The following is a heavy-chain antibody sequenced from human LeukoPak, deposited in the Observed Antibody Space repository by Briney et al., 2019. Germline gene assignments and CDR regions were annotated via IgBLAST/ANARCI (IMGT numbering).Heavy chain of an antibody. CDR1: GFTFGDYT. V-gene: IGHV3-49*04. J-gene: IGHJ6*02. D-gene: IGHD4-11*01. CDR2: IIGKAYGGTT. Sequence: GRSLRLSCSGSGFTFGDYTLTWVRQAPGKGLEWVAFIIGKAYGGTTEYAASVKGRFTISRDDSKRVAYLQMNSLNTEDTGVYFCTRDRPSYSNYVGDYGMDVWGQGTAVTVSS. CDR3: TRDRPSYSNYVGDYGMDV.